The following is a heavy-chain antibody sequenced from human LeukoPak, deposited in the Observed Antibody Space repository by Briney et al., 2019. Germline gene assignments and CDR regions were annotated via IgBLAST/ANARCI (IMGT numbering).Heavy chain of an antibody. V-gene: IGHV3-23*01. Sequence: PGGSLRLSCAASGFTVSSNYMNWVRQAPGKGLEWVSAISGSGGSTYYADSVKGRFTISRDNSKNTLYLQMNSLRAEDTAVYYCAKGALRYSSGWYFFDYWGQGTLVTVSS. J-gene: IGHJ4*02. CDR3: AKGALRYSSGWYFFDY. D-gene: IGHD6-19*01. CDR1: GFTVSSNY. CDR2: ISGSGGST.